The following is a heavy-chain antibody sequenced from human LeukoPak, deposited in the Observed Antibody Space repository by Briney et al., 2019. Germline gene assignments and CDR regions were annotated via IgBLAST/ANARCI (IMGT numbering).Heavy chain of an antibody. V-gene: IGHV4-4*07. J-gene: IGHJ4*02. CDR3: AREGAGATHDY. Sequence: PSETLSLTCTVSGGSTSSYYWSWIRRPAGKGLEWIGRIYTSGSTNYNPSLKSRVTMSVDTSKNHFSLKLSSVTAADTAVYYCAREGAGATHDYWGQGTLVTVSS. CDR1: GGSTSSYY. CDR2: IYTSGST. D-gene: IGHD1-26*01.